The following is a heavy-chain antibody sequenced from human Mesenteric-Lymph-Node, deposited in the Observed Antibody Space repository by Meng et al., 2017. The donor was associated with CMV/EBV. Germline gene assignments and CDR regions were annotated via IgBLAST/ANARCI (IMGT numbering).Heavy chain of an antibody. CDR3: ARGKFVPAGVPLWYYGMDV. Sequence: ASVKVFCKASGYTFTSYDINWVRQATGQGLEWMGWMNPNSGNTGYAQKFQGRVTITRNTSISTAYMELSSLRSEDTAVYYCARGKFVPAGVPLWYYGMDVWGQGTTVTVSS. CDR1: GYTFTSYD. J-gene: IGHJ6*02. CDR2: MNPNSGNT. D-gene: IGHD2-2*01. V-gene: IGHV1-8*01.